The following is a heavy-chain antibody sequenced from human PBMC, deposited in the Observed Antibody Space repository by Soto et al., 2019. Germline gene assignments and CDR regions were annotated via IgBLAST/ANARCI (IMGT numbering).Heavy chain of an antibody. CDR3: ARRPGTHFDY. Sequence: PGESLKISCKVSGYSFTTYWIGWVRQMPGKGLEWMGIIYPSDSDTTYSPSFQGQVTISADKSISTAYLQWSSLKASDTAMYYCARRPGTHFDYWGQGTRVTVSS. J-gene: IGHJ4*02. CDR2: IYPSDSDT. D-gene: IGHD1-26*01. V-gene: IGHV5-51*01. CDR1: GYSFTTYW.